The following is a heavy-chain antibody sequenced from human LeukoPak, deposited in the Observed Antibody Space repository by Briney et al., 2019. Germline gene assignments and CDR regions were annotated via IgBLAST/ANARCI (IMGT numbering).Heavy chain of an antibody. CDR2: ISAYNGNT. D-gene: IGHD3-9*01. J-gene: IGHJ4*02. V-gene: IGHV1-18*01. CDR1: GYTFTSYG. CDR3: ARPIRDILTGYYVGYFDY. Sequence: GASVKVSCKASGYTFTSYGISWVRQAPGQGLGWMGWISAYNGNTNYAQKLQGRVTMTTDTSTSTAYMELRSLRSDDTAVYYCARPIRDILTGYYVGYFDYWGQGTLVTVSS.